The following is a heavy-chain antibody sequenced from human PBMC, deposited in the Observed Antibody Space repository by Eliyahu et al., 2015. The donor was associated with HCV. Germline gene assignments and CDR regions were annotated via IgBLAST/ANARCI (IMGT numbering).Heavy chain of an antibody. D-gene: IGHD3-3*01. Sequence: QITLKESGPTLVKPTQTLTLTCTFSGFSLSSRGVGVGWIRQPPGKALEWPAGLYLGYYKPYSPSLKRGLTIIRDTSKNQVVLTMTNMDPVDTATYYCARTTIFGVVIDWFDPWGQGTLVTVTS. V-gene: IGHV2-5*02. CDR2: LYLGYYK. J-gene: IGHJ5*02. CDR1: GFSLSSRGVG. CDR3: ARTTIFGVVIDWFDP.